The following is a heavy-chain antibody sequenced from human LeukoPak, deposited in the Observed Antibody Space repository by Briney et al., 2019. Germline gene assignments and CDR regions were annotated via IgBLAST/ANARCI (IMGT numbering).Heavy chain of an antibody. Sequence: SQTLSLTCTVSGGSISSGDYYWSWIRQHPGKGLEWIGYIYYSGSTYYNPSLKSRVTISVDTSKNQFSLKLSSVTAADTAVYYCARGGRLWILDYWGQGTLVTVSS. CDR1: GGSISSGDYY. V-gene: IGHV4-31*03. CDR2: IYYSGST. CDR3: ARGGRLWILDY. D-gene: IGHD5-18*01. J-gene: IGHJ4*02.